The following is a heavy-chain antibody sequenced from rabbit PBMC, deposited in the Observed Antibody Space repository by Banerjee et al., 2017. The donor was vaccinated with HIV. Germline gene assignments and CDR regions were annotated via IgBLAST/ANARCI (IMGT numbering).Heavy chain of an antibody. J-gene: IGHJ4*01. CDR3: ARDSAGREDFNL. CDR2: IDVSSGST. CDR1: GLDFSSSYW. D-gene: IGHD4-1*01. V-gene: IGHV1S45*01. Sequence: QEQLVESGGGLVQPGGSLKLSCKASGLDFSSSYWICWVRQAPGKGLEWIACIDVSSGSTHYASWAKGRFTISKTSSTTVTLQMTSLTAADTATYFCARDSAGREDFNLWGQGTLVTVS.